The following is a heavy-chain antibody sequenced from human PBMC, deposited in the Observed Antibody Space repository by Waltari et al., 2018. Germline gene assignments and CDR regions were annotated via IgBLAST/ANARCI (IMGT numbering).Heavy chain of an antibody. J-gene: IGHJ4*02. CDR2: IITNSGGT. CDR1: AYTFPHTL. D-gene: IGHD1-1*01. CDR3: VRENWYYDY. V-gene: IGHV1-2*06. Sequence: QVQLVQSGAEVKLPGASVKVSCKASAYTFPHTLLHWVRQAAGQGLQWMGRIITNSGGTDYAQEFQGRVTMTRDTSISTVYMELSSVRSDDTAVYYCVRENWYYDYWGQGTQVTVSS.